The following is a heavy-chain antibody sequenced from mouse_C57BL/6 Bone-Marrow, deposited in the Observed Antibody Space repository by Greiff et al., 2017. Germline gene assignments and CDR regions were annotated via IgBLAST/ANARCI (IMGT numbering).Heavy chain of an antibody. Sequence: VQLQQPGAELVMPGASVKLSCKASGYTFTSYWMPWVKQRPGQGLEWIGEIDPSDSYTNYNQKFKGKFTLTVDKSSSTAYMQLSSLTSEDSAVYYCARDYYDYDDWYFDVWGTGTTVTVSS. CDR2: IDPSDSYT. D-gene: IGHD2-4*01. CDR3: ARDYYDYDDWYFDV. J-gene: IGHJ1*03. V-gene: IGHV1-69*01. CDR1: GYTFTSYW.